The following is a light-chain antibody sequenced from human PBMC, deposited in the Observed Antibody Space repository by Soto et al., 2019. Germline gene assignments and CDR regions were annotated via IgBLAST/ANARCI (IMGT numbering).Light chain of an antibody. V-gene: IGLV1-47*02. CDR2: STD. CDR1: SSNIEKNY. Sequence: QSLLTQPPSASGTPGQRVTISCSGGSSNIEKNYVYWYQQLPGVAPKLLIYSTDLRPSGVPDRFSGSKSGTSASLAISGLRSEDEADYYCAAWDDRLRGRVFGGGTKLTVL. J-gene: IGLJ2*01. CDR3: AAWDDRLRGRV.